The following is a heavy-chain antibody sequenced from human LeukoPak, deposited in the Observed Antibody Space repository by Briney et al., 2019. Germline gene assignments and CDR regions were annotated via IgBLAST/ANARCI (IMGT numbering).Heavy chain of an antibody. CDR3: AREGGSSPSYYYGMDV. V-gene: IGHV3-53*05. D-gene: IGHD6-13*01. CDR2: IYSGGST. Sequence: GGSLRLSCAASGFTVSSNYMSWVRQAPGKELEWVSVIYSGGSTYYADSVKGRFTISRDNSKNTLYLQMNSLRAEDTAVYYCAREGGSSPSYYYGMDVWGQGTTVTVSS. CDR1: GFTVSSNY. J-gene: IGHJ6*02.